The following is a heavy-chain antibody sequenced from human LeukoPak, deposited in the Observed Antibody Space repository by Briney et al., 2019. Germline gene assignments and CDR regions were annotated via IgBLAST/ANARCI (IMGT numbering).Heavy chain of an antibody. CDR3: ARMSMIRGVYYFDY. J-gene: IGHJ4*02. Sequence: PSETLSLTCTVAGGSVNNYYRTWIRQPPGKGLEWIGYISFSGTTNYNPSLKSRVAISLDTSNNQFSLKLSSVTAADTAVYYCARMSMIRGVYYFDYWGQGTLVTVSS. D-gene: IGHD3-10*01. CDR1: GGSVNNYY. V-gene: IGHV4-59*08. CDR2: ISFSGTT.